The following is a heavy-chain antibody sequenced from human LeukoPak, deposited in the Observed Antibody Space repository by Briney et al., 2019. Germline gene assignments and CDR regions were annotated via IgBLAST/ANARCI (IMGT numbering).Heavy chain of an antibody. CDR2: IYYSGTT. D-gene: IGHD3-10*01. V-gene: IGHV4-59*08. CDR1: GGSISSYY. Sequence: SETLSLTCTVSGGSISSYYWSWIRQPPGKGLEWIGNIYYSGTTSYIPSLKSRVTISVDTSKNQFSLRLSSVTAADTAVYYCARLSPYLGSGSSAFPDDFWGQGTLVTVSS. J-gene: IGHJ4*02. CDR3: ARLSPYLGSGSSAFPDDF.